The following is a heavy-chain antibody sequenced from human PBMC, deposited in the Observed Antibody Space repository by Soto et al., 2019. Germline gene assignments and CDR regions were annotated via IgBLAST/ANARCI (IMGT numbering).Heavy chain of an antibody. J-gene: IGHJ6*04. Sequence: QVQLVQSGAEVKKPGASVKVSCKASGHTFTSYDINWVRQATGQGLEWMGWMNPNSGNTGYAQKFQGRVTMTRNTTISTAYMELSSLRSEDTAVYYCARRFSPPILLPLYYYYGMDVWGKGTTVTVSS. CDR2: MNPNSGNT. D-gene: IGHD2-15*01. CDR3: ARRFSPPILLPLYYYYGMDV. V-gene: IGHV1-8*01. CDR1: GHTFTSYD.